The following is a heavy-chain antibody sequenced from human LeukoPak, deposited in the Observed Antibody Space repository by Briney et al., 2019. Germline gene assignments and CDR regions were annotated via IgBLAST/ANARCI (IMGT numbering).Heavy chain of an antibody. CDR1: GGSFSGYY. CDR2: INHSGST. Sequence: SETLSLTCAVYGGSFSGYYWSWIRQPPGKGLEWIGEINHSGSTNYNPSLKSRVTISVDTSKNQFSLKLSSVTAADTAVYYCATGGYSSSWSHLGNYYYYYMDVWGKGTTVTVSS. CDR3: ATGGYSSSWSHLGNYYYYYMDV. J-gene: IGHJ6*03. V-gene: IGHV4-34*01. D-gene: IGHD6-13*01.